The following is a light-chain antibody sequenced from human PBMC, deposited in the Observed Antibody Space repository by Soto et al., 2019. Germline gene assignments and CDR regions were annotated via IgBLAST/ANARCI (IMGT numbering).Light chain of an antibody. CDR2: GAS. J-gene: IGKJ2*01. CDR1: QSVSSN. CDR3: QQYNNWPPYT. V-gene: IGKV3-15*01. Sequence: EAVTTQSPATLSASPGEGVTLSCRARQSVSSNFAWYQQKPGRAPSLLIYGASTRATGIPARFSGSGSGTDFTLTISDLQSEDFAVYYCQQYNNWPPYTVGQGTKVDIK.